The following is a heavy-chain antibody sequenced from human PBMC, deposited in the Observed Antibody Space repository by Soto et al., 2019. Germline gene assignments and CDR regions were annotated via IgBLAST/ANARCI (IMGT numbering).Heavy chain of an antibody. CDR1: GASFGTYY. J-gene: IGHJ4*02. Sequence: QVQLQESGPGLVKPSETLSLTCAVSGASFGTYYWSWIRQPPGKGLEWIGYIFYSGHLKYNPSLKRRPIISVAPSKNQVSLRLTSVTAADTAVYYCAREGGGYRFDYWGQGTLVTVSS. CDR2: IFYSGHL. V-gene: IGHV4-59*01. CDR3: AREGGGYRFDY. D-gene: IGHD1-26*01.